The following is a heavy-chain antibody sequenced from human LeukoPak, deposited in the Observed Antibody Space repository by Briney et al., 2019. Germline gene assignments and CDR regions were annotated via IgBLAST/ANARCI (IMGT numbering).Heavy chain of an antibody. Sequence: SQTLSLTCTVSGGSISSGSYFWSWVRQPPGKGLEWIGRIYTSGSTNYNPSLKSRVTISVDTSKNQFSLKLSSVTAADTAVYYCARHVRIYYGSGTLLEDYFDYWGQGTLVTVSS. CDR3: ARHVRIYYGSGTLLEDYFDY. D-gene: IGHD3-10*01. CDR1: GGSISSGSYF. J-gene: IGHJ4*02. CDR2: IYTSGST. V-gene: IGHV4-61*02.